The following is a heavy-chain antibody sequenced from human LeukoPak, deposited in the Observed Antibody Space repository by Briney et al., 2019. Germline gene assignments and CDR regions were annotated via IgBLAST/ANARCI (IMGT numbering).Heavy chain of an antibody. CDR2: IYYSGST. CDR3: ARSGFCSSTSCYGSAYNYYGMDV. V-gene: IGHV4-61*08. Sequence: SETLSLTCTVSGGSISSGGYYWSWIRQHPGKGLEWIGYIYYSGSTNYNPSLQSRVTISVDTSKNEFSLNLRSVTDADTAMYYCARSGFCSSTSCYGSAYNYYGMDVWGQGTTVTVSS. CDR1: GGSISSGGYY. J-gene: IGHJ6*02. D-gene: IGHD2-2*01.